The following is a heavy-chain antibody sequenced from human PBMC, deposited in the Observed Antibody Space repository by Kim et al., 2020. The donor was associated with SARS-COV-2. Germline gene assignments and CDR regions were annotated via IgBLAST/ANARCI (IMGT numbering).Heavy chain of an antibody. V-gene: IGHV3-23*01. CDR3: PKGTRGRAVTTPFDY. CDR2: FIGFCVST. D-gene: IGHD4-17*01. Sequence: GGSLRLSCAASGFTFSSYAMSWVRQAPGKGLDLVSAFIGFCVSTYYADSVKGRFTISRDNSKNTLYLQMNSLRAEDTAVYYCPKGTRGRAVTTPFDYWGQGTLVTVSS. J-gene: IGHJ4*02. CDR1: GFTFSSYA.